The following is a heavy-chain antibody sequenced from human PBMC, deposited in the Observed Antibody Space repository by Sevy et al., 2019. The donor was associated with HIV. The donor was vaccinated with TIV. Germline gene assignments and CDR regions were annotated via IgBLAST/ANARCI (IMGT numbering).Heavy chain of an antibody. CDR1: GFTFSSYW. V-gene: IGHV3-74*01. CDR2: INSDGSST. Sequence: GGSLRLSCAASGFTFSSYWMHWVRQAPGKGLVWVSRINSDGSSTSYADSVKGRFTISRDNAKNTLYLQMNSQRAEDTAVYYCARGTSEYYDFWSGYYKHYYYYMDVWGKGTTVTVSS. CDR3: ARGTSEYYDFWSGYYKHYYYYMDV. D-gene: IGHD3-3*01. J-gene: IGHJ6*03.